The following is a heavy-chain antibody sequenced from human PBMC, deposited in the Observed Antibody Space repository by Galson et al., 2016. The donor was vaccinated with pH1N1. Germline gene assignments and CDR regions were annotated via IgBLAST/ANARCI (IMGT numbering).Heavy chain of an antibody. CDR2: IIPIFGTP. CDR1: GGTFSFYS. CDR3: ASHSLRDGYNLYYFDY. J-gene: IGHJ4*02. V-gene: IGHV1-69*13. Sequence: SVKVSCKASGGTFSFYSFSWLRQAPGQGLEWMGGIIPIFGTPNYAQMFQGRVAITADESSSTAYMELSSLRSEDTAVYYCASHSLRDGYNLYYFDYWGQGTLVTVSS. D-gene: IGHD5-24*01.